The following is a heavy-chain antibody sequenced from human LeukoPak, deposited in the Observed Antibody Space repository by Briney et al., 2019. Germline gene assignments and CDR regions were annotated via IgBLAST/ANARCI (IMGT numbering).Heavy chain of an antibody. CDR3: ARGGAYCGGDCSGGYYMDV. J-gene: IGHJ6*03. Sequence: GGSLRLSCAASGFTFSSYWMHWVRQAPGKGLVWVSRINTDGSSTSYADSVKGRFTISRDNAKNTLYLQMNSLRAEDTAVYYCARGGAYCGGDCSGGYYMDVWGKGTTVTVSS. CDR1: GFTFSSYW. CDR2: INTDGSST. D-gene: IGHD2-21*01. V-gene: IGHV3-74*01.